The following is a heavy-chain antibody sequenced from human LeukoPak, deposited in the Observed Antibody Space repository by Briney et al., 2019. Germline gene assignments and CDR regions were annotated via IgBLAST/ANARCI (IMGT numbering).Heavy chain of an antibody. CDR1: GGSISTSGYY. D-gene: IGHD6-13*01. Sequence: SETLSLTCTVSGGSISTSGYYWAWIAHPPGKALEWIGSVSSDGGASHTSLKSRVTMALDTSKNRFSLRLTSVTAADTAVYYCVRETSGSSRTEYWGQGTLVTVSS. V-gene: IGHV4-39*07. CDR2: VSSDGGA. J-gene: IGHJ4*02. CDR3: VRETSGSSRTEY.